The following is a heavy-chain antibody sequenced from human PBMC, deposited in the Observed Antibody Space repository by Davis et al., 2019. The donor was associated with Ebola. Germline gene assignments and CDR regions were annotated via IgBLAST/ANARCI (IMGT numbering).Heavy chain of an antibody. V-gene: IGHV5-51*01. CDR1: GYIFTSYW. D-gene: IGHD2-2*01. CDR3: ARLRSSAEEDGMDV. J-gene: IGHJ6*02. Sequence: HGESLKISCKASGYIFTSYWIGWVRQMPGKGLEWMGIIYPGDSDTRQSPSFQGQVTISADKSIRTAYLQWSSLKASDTAMYYCARLRSSAEEDGMDVWGQGTTVIVSS. CDR2: IYPGDSDT.